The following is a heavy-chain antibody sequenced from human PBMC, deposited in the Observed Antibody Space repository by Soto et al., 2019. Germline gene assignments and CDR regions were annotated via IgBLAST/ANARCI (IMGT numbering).Heavy chain of an antibody. CDR1: RNSISSYW. CDR3: ARDRTG. D-gene: IGHD1-1*01. CDR2: IYPGDSDT. Sequence: PGESLKISCKGSRNSISSYWIGWVRQMPGKGLEWMGIIYPGDSDTRYSPSFQGQVTISADKSISTAYLQMNSLRAEDTAVYYCARDRTGWGQGTLVTVSS. J-gene: IGHJ4*02. V-gene: IGHV5-51*01.